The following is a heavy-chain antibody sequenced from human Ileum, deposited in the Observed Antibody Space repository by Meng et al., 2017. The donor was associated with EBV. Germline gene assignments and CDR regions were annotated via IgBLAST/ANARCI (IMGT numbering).Heavy chain of an antibody. CDR2: IYYSGST. CDR1: GDSFNSPDYY. J-gene: IGHJ4*02. V-gene: IGHV4-30-4*01. CDR3: ARSPYSGSALPFFDY. D-gene: IGHD1-26*01. Sequence: QGQVQEPGPGLVKPSQTLSLTCTVSGDSFNSPDYYWSWIRQPPEKGLEWIGYIYYSGSTYYNPSLKSRVSISGDTSNKQFSLKLTSVTAADTAVYYCARSPYSGSALPFFDYWGQGSLVTASS.